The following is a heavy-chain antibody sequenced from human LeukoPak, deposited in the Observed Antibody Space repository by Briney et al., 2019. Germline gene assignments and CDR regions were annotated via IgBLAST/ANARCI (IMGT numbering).Heavy chain of an antibody. CDR2: INHSGST. CDR1: GGSISSSNW. V-gene: IGHV4-4*02. CDR3: ARQDGVGAATIDY. D-gene: IGHD2-15*01. Sequence: SETLSLTCAVSGGSISSSNWWSWVRQPPGKGLEWIGEINHSGSTNYNPSLKSRVTISVDTSKNQFSLKLSSVTAADTAVYYCARQDGVGAATIDYWGQGTLVTVSS. J-gene: IGHJ4*02.